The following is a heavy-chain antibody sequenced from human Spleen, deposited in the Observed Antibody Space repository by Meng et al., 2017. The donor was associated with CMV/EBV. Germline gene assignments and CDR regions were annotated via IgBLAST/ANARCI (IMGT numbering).Heavy chain of an antibody. CDR1: GFTFDDYA. CDR3: ARGGIAVDGIGDY. V-gene: IGHV3-21*01. CDR2: ISSSSSYI. J-gene: IGHJ4*02. D-gene: IGHD6-19*01. Sequence: GGSLRLSCAASGFTFDDYAMHWVRQASGKGLEWVSSISSSSSYIYYADSVKGRFTISRDNAKNSLYLKMNSLRAEDTAVYYCARGGIAVDGIGDYWGQGTLVTVSS.